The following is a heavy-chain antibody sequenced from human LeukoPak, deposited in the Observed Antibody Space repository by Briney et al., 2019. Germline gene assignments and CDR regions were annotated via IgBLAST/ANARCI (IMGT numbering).Heavy chain of an antibody. CDR3: ARDPLPSSSSGSTHFDY. CDR1: GYTFTGYY. J-gene: IGHJ4*02. D-gene: IGHD6-6*01. Sequence: ASVKVSCKASGYTFTGYYMHWVRQAPGQGLEWMGWINPNSGGTNYAQKFQGRVTMTRDTSISTAYMELSRLRSEDTAVYYCARDPLPSSSSGSTHFDYWGQGTLVTVSS. V-gene: IGHV1-2*02. CDR2: INPNSGGT.